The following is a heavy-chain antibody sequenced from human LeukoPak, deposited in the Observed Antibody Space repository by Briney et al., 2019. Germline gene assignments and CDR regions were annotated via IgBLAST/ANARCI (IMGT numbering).Heavy chain of an antibody. CDR2: IWYDGSNK. Sequence: GGSLRLSCTASEFTFNSYGMHWVRQAPGKGLEWVAVIWYDGSNKYYADSVKGRFTISRDNSKNTLYLQMNSLRAEDTAVYYCAKDHSSGYYAMYYFDYWGQGTLVTVSS. CDR1: EFTFNSYG. V-gene: IGHV3-33*06. D-gene: IGHD3-22*01. CDR3: AKDHSSGYYAMYYFDY. J-gene: IGHJ4*02.